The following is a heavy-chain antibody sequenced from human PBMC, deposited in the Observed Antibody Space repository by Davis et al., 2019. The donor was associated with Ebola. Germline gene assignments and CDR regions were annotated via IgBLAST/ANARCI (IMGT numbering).Heavy chain of an antibody. CDR3: ARETYYDFWSGGGSGMDV. CDR1: GFTFSDYY. Sequence: PGGSLRLSCAASGFTFSDYYMNWIRQAPGKGLEWISYISSSGSTIYYADSVKGRLTISRDNAKNSLYLQMNSLRAEDTAVYYCARETYYDFWSGGGSGMDVWGQGTTVTVS. J-gene: IGHJ6*02. CDR2: ISSSGSTI. V-gene: IGHV3-11*01. D-gene: IGHD3-3*01.